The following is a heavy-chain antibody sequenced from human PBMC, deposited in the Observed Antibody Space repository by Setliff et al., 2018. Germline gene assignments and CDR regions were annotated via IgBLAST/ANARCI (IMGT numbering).Heavy chain of an antibody. Sequence: PSETLSLTCTVSGGSISSYYWSWIRQPPGKGLEWIGYIYYSGSTDSNPSLKSRLSISVDKSMNQFSLRLNSVTAADTAVYYCARGGSNSGWYGFFGFWGQGAQVTVSS. CDR2: IYYSGST. V-gene: IGHV4-59*08. J-gene: IGHJ4*02. D-gene: IGHD6-19*01. CDR1: GGSISSYY. CDR3: ARGGSNSGWYGFFGF.